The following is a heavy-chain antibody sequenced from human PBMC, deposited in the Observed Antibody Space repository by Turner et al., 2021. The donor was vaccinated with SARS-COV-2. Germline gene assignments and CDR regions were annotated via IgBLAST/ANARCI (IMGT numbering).Heavy chain of an antibody. CDR2: ISYDGSNK. CDR3: AKDLRQLDWFDP. D-gene: IGHD6-13*01. CDR1: GFTFSSYG. J-gene: IGHJ5*02. Sequence: QVQLVESGGVLVQPGRPLSLSCAASGFTFSSYGMLWVRQAPGKGLEWVAVISYDGSNKYYADSVKGRFTISRDKSKNTLYLQMNSLRAEDTAVYYCAKDLRQLDWFDPWGQGTLVTVSS. V-gene: IGHV3-30*18.